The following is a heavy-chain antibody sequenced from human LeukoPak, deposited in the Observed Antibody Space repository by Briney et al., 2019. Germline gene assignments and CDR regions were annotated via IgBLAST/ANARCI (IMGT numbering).Heavy chain of an antibody. D-gene: IGHD4-11*01. V-gene: IGHV3-23*01. Sequence: SCKASGYTFSSYAMSWVRQAPGKGLEWVSAISGSGGSTYYADSVKGRFTISRDNSKNTLYLQMNSLRAEDTAVYYCAKGGRHSNYDFDYWGQGTLVTVSS. CDR1: GYTFSSYA. CDR3: AKGGRHSNYDFDY. J-gene: IGHJ4*02. CDR2: ISGSGGST.